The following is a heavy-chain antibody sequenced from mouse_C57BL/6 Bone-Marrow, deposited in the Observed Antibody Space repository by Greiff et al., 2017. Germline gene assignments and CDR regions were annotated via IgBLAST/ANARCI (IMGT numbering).Heavy chain of an antibody. D-gene: IGHD1-1*01. CDR1: GYTFTSYW. J-gene: IGHJ2*01. CDR2: IHPNSGST. Sequence: VQLQQPGAELVKPGASVKLSCKASGYTFTSYWMHWVKQRPGQGLEWIGMIHPNSGSTNYNEKFKSKATLTVDKSSSTAYMQLSSLTSEDSAVYYCAPFITTVVVPFDYWGQGTTLTVSS. V-gene: IGHV1-64*01. CDR3: APFITTVVVPFDY.